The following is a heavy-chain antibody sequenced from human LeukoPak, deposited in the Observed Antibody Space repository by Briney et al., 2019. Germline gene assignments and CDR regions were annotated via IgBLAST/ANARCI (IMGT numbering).Heavy chain of an antibody. V-gene: IGHV4-59*01. J-gene: IGHJ4*02. CDR3: ARGFDSKSTYFDY. D-gene: IGHD5-12*01. CDR1: VGPITKYH. CDR2: IYYSGST. Sequence: SETLSLSCTVSVGPITKYHEKCIRQPPGKGLEWIGYIYYSGSTNYNPSLKSRVTISVDTSKNQFSLRLTSVSAADTAVYYCARGFDSKSTYFDYWGQGTLLTVSS.